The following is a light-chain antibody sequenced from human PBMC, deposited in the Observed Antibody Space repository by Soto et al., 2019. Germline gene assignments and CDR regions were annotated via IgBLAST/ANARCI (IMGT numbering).Light chain of an antibody. CDR1: QSLQHSNGYTF. CDR2: EIS. Sequence: DVVLTQSPLSLPVTLGQSASISCRSSQSLQHSNGYTFLNWFQQRPGQSPRRQISEISNRDSGVPDRFSGSGSGTDFTLKISRVEAEDVGIYFCMQGTHWPSTFGQGTKLEIK. J-gene: IGKJ2*01. CDR3: MQGTHWPST. V-gene: IGKV2-30*02.